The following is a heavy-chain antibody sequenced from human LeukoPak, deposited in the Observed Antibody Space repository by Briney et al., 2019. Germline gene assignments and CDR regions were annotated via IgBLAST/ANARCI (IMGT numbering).Heavy chain of an antibody. J-gene: IGHJ4*02. CDR3: ARVGSYSSGWYVGF. CDR2: IYYSGTT. D-gene: IGHD6-19*01. Sequence: SQTLSLTCSVSGGSIVSGGYYWSWIRPHSGKGLEWIGYIYYSGTTYYNPSLKRRATISGDNAKNQFSLALSSVTAADTAVYYCARVGSYSSGWYVGFWGQGTPVTVSS. CDR1: GGSIVSGGYY. V-gene: IGHV4-31*03.